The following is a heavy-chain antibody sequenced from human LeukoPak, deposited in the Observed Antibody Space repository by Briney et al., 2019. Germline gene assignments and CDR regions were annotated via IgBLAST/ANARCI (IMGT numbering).Heavy chain of an antibody. J-gene: IGHJ4*02. CDR3: SKDRGVFGVAYSLDY. CDR1: GFTFSNYD. D-gene: IGHD3-3*01. CDR2: IKYDGSHK. V-gene: IGHV3-30*02. Sequence: GGSLRLSCAASGFTFSNYDVHWVRQAPGMGLEWVSFIKYDGSHKFYSDSVQGRFIISRDNSKNTLFLQMNSLRPEDTAVYYCSKDRGVFGVAYSLDYWGQGTLVTVSS.